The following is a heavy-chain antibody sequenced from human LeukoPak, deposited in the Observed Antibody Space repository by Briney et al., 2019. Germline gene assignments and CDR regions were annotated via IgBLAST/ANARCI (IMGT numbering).Heavy chain of an antibody. CDR2: VYSGGDT. J-gene: IGHJ5*02. CDR1: GFTVTNYY. Sequence: GGSLRLSCAASGFTVTNYYMSWVRKAPGKGLEWVSVVYSGGDTYHADSVKGRFTLSRDNSKNTLYLQMNSLRVEDTAVYYCTRDPDAWGQGTLATVSS. CDR3: TRDPDA. V-gene: IGHV3-66*01.